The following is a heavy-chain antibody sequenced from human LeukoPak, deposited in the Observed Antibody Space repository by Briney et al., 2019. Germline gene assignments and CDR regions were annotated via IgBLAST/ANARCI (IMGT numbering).Heavy chain of an antibody. J-gene: IGHJ4*02. CDR3: ARDGTFRLDY. D-gene: IGHD1-26*01. V-gene: IGHV3-7*05. CDR1: GFSFSNHW. CDR2: IKQDGSDK. Sequence: GGSLRLSCAASGFSFSNHWMTWVRQAPGKGLEWVANIKQDGSDKNHVDSVKGRFTISRDNAKNTLYLQMNSLRAEDTALYYCARDGTFRLDYWRQGTLVSVSS.